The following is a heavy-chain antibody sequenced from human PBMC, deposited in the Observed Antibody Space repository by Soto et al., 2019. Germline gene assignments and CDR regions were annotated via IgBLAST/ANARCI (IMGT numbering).Heavy chain of an antibody. V-gene: IGHV3-23*01. Sequence: EVQLLESGGGLVQPGGSLRLSCAASGFTFSTYAMNWVRQAPGNGLEWVSAISGSGGSIHYADSVNVRVTISRDKSKNTLYPQMNSRRGEGPVVSHCVKGDGKGDVWGPGTTVTASS. CDR3: VKGDGKGDV. J-gene: IGHJ6*02. CDR1: GFTFSTYA. CDR2: ISGSGGSI.